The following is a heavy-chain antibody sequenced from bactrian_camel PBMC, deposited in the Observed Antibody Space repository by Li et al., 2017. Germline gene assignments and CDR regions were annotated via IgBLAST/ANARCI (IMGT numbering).Heavy chain of an antibody. J-gene: IGHJ4*01. D-gene: IGHD2*01. CDR3: AKFPSVVRLSFLRL. Sequence: HVQLVESGGGLVQPGGSVRLSCAASGFTFSSHHIAWVRQAPGKGLEWVSSIYTGGDSTYYTDSAKGRFTISRDNTKNMLYLQINSLKSEDTALYYCAKFPSVVRLSFLRLLRPGDPGHRL. V-gene: IGHV3S1*01. CDR1: GFTFSSHH. CDR2: IYTGGDST.